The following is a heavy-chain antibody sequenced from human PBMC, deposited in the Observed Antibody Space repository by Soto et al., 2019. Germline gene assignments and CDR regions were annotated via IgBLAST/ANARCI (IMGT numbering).Heavy chain of an antibody. Sequence: QVQLVQSGAEVKKPGSSVKVSCKASGGTFSSYAISWVRQAPGQGLEWMGGIIPIFGTANYAQKFQGRVTITAEDSASAAYMGLSSLRSEDTAVYYCARERGYGDDLYWGQGPLVTVSS. CDR2: IIPIFGTA. D-gene: IGHD4-17*01. CDR1: GGTFSSYA. J-gene: IGHJ4*02. CDR3: ARERGYGDDLY. V-gene: IGHV1-69*12.